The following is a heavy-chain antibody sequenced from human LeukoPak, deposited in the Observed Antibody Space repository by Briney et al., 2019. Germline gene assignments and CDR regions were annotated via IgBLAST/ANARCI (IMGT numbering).Heavy chain of an antibody. CDR1: GYSFTTFW. D-gene: IGHD2-21*01. Sequence: GESLKISYKGSGYSFTTFWVAWVRQMPGKGLEWLGIIYPGDSDTRYNPSFQGQVTFSADKSISIAHLQWSSLKASDTAMYYCASLRSYSDAFDIWGRGAMVTVSS. CDR3: ASLRSYSDAFDI. V-gene: IGHV5-51*01. J-gene: IGHJ3*02. CDR2: IYPGDSDT.